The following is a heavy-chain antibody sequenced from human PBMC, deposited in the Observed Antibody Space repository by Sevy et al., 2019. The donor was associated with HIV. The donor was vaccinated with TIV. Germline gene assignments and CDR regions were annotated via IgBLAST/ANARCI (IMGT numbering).Heavy chain of an antibody. CDR2: ISSSGSTI. J-gene: IGHJ6*02. CDR1: GFTFSSYE. Sequence: GSLRLSCAASGFTFSSYEMNWVRQAPGKGLEWVSYISSSGSTIYYADSVKGRFTISRDNAKNSLYLQMNSLRAEDTAVYYCARVSVVPAAIGRDYYYYYYGMDVWGQGTTVTVSS. V-gene: IGHV3-48*03. D-gene: IGHD2-2*01. CDR3: ARVSVVPAAIGRDYYYYYYGMDV.